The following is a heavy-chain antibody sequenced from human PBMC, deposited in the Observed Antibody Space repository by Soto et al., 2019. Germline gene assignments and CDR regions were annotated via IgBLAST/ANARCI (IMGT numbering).Heavy chain of an antibody. CDR3: ARGLITGSHYSGGWYYFDS. CDR1: AEFSRGDI. CDR2: INHSGSA. V-gene: IGHV4-34*01. J-gene: IGHJ4*02. D-gene: IGHD6-19*01. Sequence: SQTLSVTCTVYAEFSRGDIWTWIRHTPGKGLQWIGQINHSGSAYYNPSLKSRVTISVHTSNSQFSLELSSVTAADTAVYYCARGLITGSHYSGGWYYFDSWGQGTQVT.